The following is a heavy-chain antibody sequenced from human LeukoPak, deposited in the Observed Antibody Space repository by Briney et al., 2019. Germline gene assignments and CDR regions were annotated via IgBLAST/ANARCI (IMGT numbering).Heavy chain of an antibody. V-gene: IGHV3-13*01. J-gene: IGHJ4*02. CDR2: VSSGFHA. CDR1: GFTLGSHD. Sequence: GGSLRLSCTASGFTLGSHDMHWVRQIPGHGLEWVAAVSSGFHAFFADSVQGRFTVSREDARNSLYLQMNSLRAGDTAVYYCVREARGYHYTYFDYWGQGTLVTVSS. D-gene: IGHD5-18*01. CDR3: VREARGYHYTYFDY.